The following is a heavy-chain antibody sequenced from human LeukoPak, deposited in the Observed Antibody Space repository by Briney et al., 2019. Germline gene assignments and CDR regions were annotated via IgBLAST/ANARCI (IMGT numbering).Heavy chain of an antibody. Sequence: SETLSLTCTVSGGSISSGSYYWSWIRQPAGKGLEWIGRIYTSGSTNYNPSLKSRATISVDTSKNQFSLKLSSVTAADTAVYYCASLDYGGNSNYYGMDVWGQGTTVTVSS. CDR3: ASLDYGGNSNYYGMDV. CDR2: IYTSGST. J-gene: IGHJ6*02. CDR1: GGSISSGSYY. V-gene: IGHV4-61*02. D-gene: IGHD4-23*01.